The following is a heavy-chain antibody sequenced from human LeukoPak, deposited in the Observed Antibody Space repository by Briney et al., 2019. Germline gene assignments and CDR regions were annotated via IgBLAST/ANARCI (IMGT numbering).Heavy chain of an antibody. D-gene: IGHD5-24*01. V-gene: IGHV3-30*01. CDR1: GFTFNTYT. CDR2: LSYDGRNN. CDR3: ARGSRWRQLGPFDY. J-gene: IGHJ4*02. Sequence: PGGSLRLSCAASGFTFNTYTIHWVRQAPGKGLEWVAVLSYDGRNNYYADSVKGRFTISRDNSRTTVYLQMNSLRPEDTPVYYCARGSRWRQLGPFDYWGQGTLVTVSS.